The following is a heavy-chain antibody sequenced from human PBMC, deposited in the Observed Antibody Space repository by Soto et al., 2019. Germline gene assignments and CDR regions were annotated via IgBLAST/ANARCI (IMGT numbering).Heavy chain of an antibody. CDR3: ARGEAQAVAVSFDY. CDR1: GFTFSSYA. Sequence: QVQLVESGGGVVQXGRSLRLSCAASGFTFSSYAMHWVRQAPGKGLEWVAVISYDGSNKYYADSVKGRFTISRDKSKKTQYLQRRGPRAEDTTVHYCARGEAQAVAVSFDYRGKGAPITASS. CDR2: ISYDGSNK. V-gene: IGHV3-30-3*01. D-gene: IGHD6-19*01. J-gene: IGHJ4*02.